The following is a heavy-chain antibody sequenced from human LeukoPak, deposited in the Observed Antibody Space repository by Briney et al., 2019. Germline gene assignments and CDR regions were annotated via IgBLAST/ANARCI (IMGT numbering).Heavy chain of an antibody. CDR3: ARKDYYGSGSFDH. J-gene: IGHJ4*02. CDR2: ISYSGSS. D-gene: IGHD3-10*01. Sequence: SETLTLTCTVSGGSISSGGYYWTWIRQHPGKGLEWIGFISYSGSSYYNPSLQSRLTISLDTSKNQFSLKLSSVTAADTAVYYCARKDYYGSGSFDHWGQGTLVTVSS. CDR1: GGSISSGGYY. V-gene: IGHV4-31*03.